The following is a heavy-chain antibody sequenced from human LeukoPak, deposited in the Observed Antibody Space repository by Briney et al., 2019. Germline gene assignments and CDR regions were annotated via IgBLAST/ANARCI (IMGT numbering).Heavy chain of an antibody. J-gene: IGHJ3*02. CDR2: ISYSGST. V-gene: IGHV4-59*01. CDR3: ATTGYRGFDI. Sequence: SETLSLTCAVYGGSFSSYYWSWIRQPPGKGLEWIGYISYSGSTNYNPSLKSRVTISVETSKNQFSLKLSSVTAADTAVYYCATTGYRGFDIWGQGTMVTVSS. D-gene: IGHD5-18*01. CDR1: GGSFSSYY.